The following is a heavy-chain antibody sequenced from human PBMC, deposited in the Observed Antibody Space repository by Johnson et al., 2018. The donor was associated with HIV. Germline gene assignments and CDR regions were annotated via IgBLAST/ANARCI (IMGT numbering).Heavy chain of an antibody. Sequence: VQLVESGGGLVQPGGSLRLSCAASGFTFSSYDMHWVRQATGKGLEWVSAIGTAGDTYYPGSVKGRFTISRDNAKNSLYLQMNSLRAEDTAVYYGARDAGWGWFRESAFDIWGQGTMVTVSS. CDR1: GFTFSSYD. D-gene: IGHD3-10*01. CDR3: ARDAGWGWFRESAFDI. CDR2: IGTAGDT. J-gene: IGHJ3*02. V-gene: IGHV3-13*01.